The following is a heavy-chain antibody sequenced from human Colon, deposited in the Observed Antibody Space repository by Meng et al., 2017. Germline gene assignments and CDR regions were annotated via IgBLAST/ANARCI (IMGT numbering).Heavy chain of an antibody. V-gene: IGHV4-34*02. Sequence: QVEFQQGGDGFLKPLEASSLPFAFLGGSFTGFYRTWSRQPPGKGLEWIGEIDHFGLSNYNSSLKGRLTMSVDTSKEQISLTLTSVTAADTAVYYCAAGLRHGDWFDPWGPGTLVTVSS. CDR2: IDHFGLS. CDR3: AAGLRHGDWFDP. CDR1: GGSFTGFY. J-gene: IGHJ5*02. D-gene: IGHD4-17*01.